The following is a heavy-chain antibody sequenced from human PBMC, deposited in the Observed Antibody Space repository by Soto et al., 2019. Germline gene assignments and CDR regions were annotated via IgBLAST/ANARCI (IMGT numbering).Heavy chain of an antibody. CDR2: MNPNSGNT. V-gene: IGHV1-8*01. CDR3: ARGGYYDSSGYPDAFDI. J-gene: IGHJ3*02. D-gene: IGHD3-22*01. Sequence: VASVKVSCKASGYTFTSYDINWVRQATGQGLEWMGWMNPNSGNTGYAQKFQGRVTMTRNTSISTAYMELSSLRSEDTAVYYCARGGYYDSSGYPDAFDIWGQGTMVTVSS. CDR1: GYTFTSYD.